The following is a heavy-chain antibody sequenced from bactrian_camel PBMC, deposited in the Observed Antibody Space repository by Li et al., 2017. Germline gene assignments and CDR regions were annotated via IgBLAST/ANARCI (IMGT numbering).Heavy chain of an antibody. CDR1: EYASC. D-gene: IGHD1*01. CDR3: GLSVRSEWGCFPGAWLPRH. J-gene: IGHJ4*01. V-gene: IGHV3S40*01. CDR2: IYDDGGAGT. Sequence: VQLVESGGGSVQAGGSLRLSCAASEYASCKGWFRQVPGKEREKVAAIYDDGGAGTYYDASVKGRFTVSQDNDKRTVYLQMNCLKPEDTALYYCGLSVRSEWGCFPGAWLPRHWGQGTQVTVS.